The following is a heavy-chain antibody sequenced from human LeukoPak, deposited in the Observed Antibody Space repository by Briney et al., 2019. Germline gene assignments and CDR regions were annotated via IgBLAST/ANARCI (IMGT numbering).Heavy chain of an antibody. J-gene: IGHJ3*02. V-gene: IGHV3-30-3*01. CDR2: ISYDGSNK. CDR3: ASEGAYYYGSGSYYKDPPHAFDI. D-gene: IGHD3-10*01. CDR1: GFTFSSYA. Sequence: PGGSLRLSCAASGFTFSSYAMHWVRQAPGKGLEWVAVISYDGSNKYYADSVKGRFTISRDNSKNTLYLQMNSLRAEDTAVYYCASEGAYYYGSGSYYKDPPHAFDIWGQGTMVTVSS.